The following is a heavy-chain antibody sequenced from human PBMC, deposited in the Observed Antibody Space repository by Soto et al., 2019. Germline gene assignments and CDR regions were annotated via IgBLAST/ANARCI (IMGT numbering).Heavy chain of an antibody. CDR3: TTDLPSSGWFRIYYYYGMDV. V-gene: IGHV3-15*01. CDR1: GFTFSNAW. CDR2: IKSKTDGGTT. Sequence: GGSLRLSCAASGFTFSNAWMSWVRQAPGKGLEWVGRIKSKTDGGTTDYAAPVKGRFTISRDDSKNTLYLQMNSLKTEDTAVYYCTTDLPSSGWFRIYYYYGMDVWGQGTTVTVSS. D-gene: IGHD6-19*01. J-gene: IGHJ6*02.